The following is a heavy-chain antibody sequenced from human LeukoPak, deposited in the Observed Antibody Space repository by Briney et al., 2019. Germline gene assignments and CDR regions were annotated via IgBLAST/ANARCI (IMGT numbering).Heavy chain of an antibody. Sequence: ASVKVSCKASGGTFSSYAISWVRQAPGQGLEWMGGIIPIFGTANYAQKFQGRVTITADESTSTAYMELSSLRSEDTAVYYCAREGYGSGSYPYWGQGTLVTVSS. D-gene: IGHD3-10*01. V-gene: IGHV1-69*13. CDR1: GGTFSSYA. J-gene: IGHJ4*02. CDR3: AREGYGSGSYPY. CDR2: IIPIFGTA.